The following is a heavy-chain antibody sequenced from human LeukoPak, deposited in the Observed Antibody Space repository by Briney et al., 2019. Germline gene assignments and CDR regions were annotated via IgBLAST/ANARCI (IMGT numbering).Heavy chain of an antibody. J-gene: IGHJ4*02. CDR1: GYTFTTYW. V-gene: IGHV5-51*01. CDR3: ARSMLRGVKPVLRGFPGFDY. Sequence: GESLKISCRGSGYTFTTYWIGWVRQMPGKGLEWMGIIFPGDSGTSYSPSFQGQVTLSADRSINTAYLQWSSLKPSDTAMYFCARSMLRGVKPVLRGFPGFDYWGQGTLVTVSS. CDR2: IFPGDSGT. D-gene: IGHD3-10*01.